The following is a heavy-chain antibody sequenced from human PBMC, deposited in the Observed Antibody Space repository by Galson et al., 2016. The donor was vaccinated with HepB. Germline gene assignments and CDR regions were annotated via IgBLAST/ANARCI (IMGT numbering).Heavy chain of an antibody. CDR2: ISYDGRNK. J-gene: IGHJ6*02. CDR1: GFTFSSYA. CDR3: AGDQGEGPVTIEVVNYYNSNGMDV. V-gene: IGHV3-30*04. Sequence: SLRLSCAASGFTFSSYAMHWVRQAPGEGLEWVAVISYDGRNKYYADSVKGRFTISRDNSRNTLYLQMNSLRDEDTAVYYCAGDQGEGPVTIEVVNYYNSNGMDVWGQATTVTVSS. D-gene: IGHD4-17*01.